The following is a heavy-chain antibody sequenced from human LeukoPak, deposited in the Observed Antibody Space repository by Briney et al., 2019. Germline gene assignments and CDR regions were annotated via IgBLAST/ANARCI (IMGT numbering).Heavy chain of an antibody. Sequence: PSETLSLTCTVSGGSISSGGYSWSWIRQPPGKGLEWIGYIYHSGSTYYNPSLKSRVTISVDRSKNQFSLKLSSVTAADTAVYYCARGDYYDSSGYYGSGAFDIWGQGTMVTVSS. V-gene: IGHV4-30-2*01. CDR2: IYHSGST. CDR3: ARGDYYDSSGYYGSGAFDI. CDR1: GGSISSGGYS. J-gene: IGHJ3*02. D-gene: IGHD3-22*01.